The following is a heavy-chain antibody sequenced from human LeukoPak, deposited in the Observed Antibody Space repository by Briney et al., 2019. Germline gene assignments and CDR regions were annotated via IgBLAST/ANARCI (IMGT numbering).Heavy chain of an antibody. D-gene: IGHD3-16*01. CDR2: IGTAGDT. Sequence: TGGSLRLSCEASGFTFSSYDMHWVRQATGKGLEWISAIGTAGDTYYPGSVKGRFTISRENAKHSLYLQMNSLRAGDTAVYYCARGGGGWFDPWGQGTLVTVSS. V-gene: IGHV3-13*04. CDR1: GFTFSSYD. CDR3: ARGGGGWFDP. J-gene: IGHJ5*02.